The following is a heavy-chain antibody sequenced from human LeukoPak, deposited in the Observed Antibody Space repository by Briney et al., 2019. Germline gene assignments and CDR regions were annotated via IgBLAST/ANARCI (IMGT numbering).Heavy chain of an antibody. D-gene: IGHD6-19*01. Sequence: ASVKVSCKASGYTFTGYYMHWVRQAPGQGLEWMGWINPNSGGTNYAQKFQGRVTMTRDTSISTAYMELSRLRSDDTAVYYCARGVSSGWSLYYYYYMDVWGKGTTVTISS. V-gene: IGHV1-2*02. CDR3: ARGVSSGWSLYYYYYMDV. J-gene: IGHJ6*03. CDR2: INPNSGGT. CDR1: GYTFTGYY.